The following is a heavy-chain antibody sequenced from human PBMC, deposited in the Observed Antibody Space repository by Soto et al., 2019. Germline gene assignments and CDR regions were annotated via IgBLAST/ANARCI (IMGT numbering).Heavy chain of an antibody. J-gene: IGHJ4*02. CDR3: ARDPDCTNGVCYTGTAFDY. CDR1: GYTFTSYY. V-gene: IGHV1-46*01. CDR2: INPSGGST. D-gene: IGHD2-8*01. Sequence: QVQLVQSGAEVKKPGASVKVSCKASGYTFTSYYMHWVRQAPGQGLEWMGIINPSGGSTSYAQKFQGRVTMTRDTSTSTVYMELSSLRSEDTAVYYCARDPDCTNGVCYTGTAFDYWGQGTLVTVSS.